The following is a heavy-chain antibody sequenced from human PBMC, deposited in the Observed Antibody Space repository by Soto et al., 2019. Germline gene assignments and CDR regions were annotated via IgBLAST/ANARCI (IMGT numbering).Heavy chain of an antibody. CDR1: GFTFSSYS. CDR3: ARTVVPAAIFRNWFAP. V-gene: IGHV3-21*01. CDR2: ISSSSSYI. J-gene: IGHJ5*02. D-gene: IGHD2-2*01. Sequence: GGSLRLSCAASGFTFSSYSMNWVRQAPGKGLEWVSSISSSSSYIYYAGSVKGRFTISRDNAKNSLYLQMNSLRAEDTAVYYCARTVVPAAIFRNWFAPWGQGTLVTVSS.